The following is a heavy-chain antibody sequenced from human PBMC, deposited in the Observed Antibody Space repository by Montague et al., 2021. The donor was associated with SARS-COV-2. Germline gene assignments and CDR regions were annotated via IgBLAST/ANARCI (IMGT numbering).Heavy chain of an antibody. V-gene: IGHV4-34*01. J-gene: IGHJ4*02. CDR2: INHRGST. CDR1: GGSFSGYS. CDR3: ARGREPIHMVVVVVTWGDYYFDL. D-gene: IGHD3-22*01. Sequence: SETLSLTCAVYGGSFSGYSWAWIRQPPGKGLEWIGEINHRGSTNYNPSLKSRVTISVDTSKNQFSLKLTSVTAADTAVYYCARGREPIHMVVVVVTWGDYYFDLWGQGTLVTVSS.